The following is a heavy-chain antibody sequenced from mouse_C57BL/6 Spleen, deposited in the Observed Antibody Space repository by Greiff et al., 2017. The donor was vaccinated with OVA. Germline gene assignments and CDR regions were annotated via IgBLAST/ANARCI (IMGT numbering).Heavy chain of an antibody. CDR1: GYAFSSSW. D-gene: IGHD1-1*01. CDR3: ASLYYGSRGGYFDV. V-gene: IGHV1-82*01. CDR2: IYPGDGDT. Sequence: QVQLKQSGPELVKPGASVKISCKASGYAFSSSWMNWVKQRPGKGLEWIGRIYPGDGDTNYNGKFKGKATLTADKSSSTAYMQLSSLTSEDSAVYFCASLYYGSRGGYFDVWGTRTTVTVSS. J-gene: IGHJ1*03.